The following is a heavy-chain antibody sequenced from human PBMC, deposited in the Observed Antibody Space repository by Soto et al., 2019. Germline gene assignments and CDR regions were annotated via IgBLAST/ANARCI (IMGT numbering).Heavy chain of an antibody. CDR1: GYTLTGYY. V-gene: IGHV1-2*02. CDR3: ARVVTAIWDYYYYYGMDV. Sequence: ASVKVSCKASGYTLTGYYMHWVRQAPGQGLEWMGWINPNSGGTNYAQKFQGRVTMTRDTSISTAYMGLSRLRSDDTAVYYCARVVTAIWDYYYYYGMDVWGQGTTVTVSS. J-gene: IGHJ6*02. CDR2: INPNSGGT. D-gene: IGHD2-21*02.